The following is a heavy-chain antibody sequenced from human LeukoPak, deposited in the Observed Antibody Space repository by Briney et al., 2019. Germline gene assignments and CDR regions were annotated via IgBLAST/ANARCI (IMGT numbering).Heavy chain of an antibody. D-gene: IGHD6-6*01. V-gene: IGHV3-23*01. CDR2: ISGSGDST. CDR1: GFTFSRYA. CDR3: APRYSSSSY. Sequence: GGSLRLSCAASGFTFSRYAMSWVRQAPGKGLEWVSTISGSGDSTYYAASVKGRFTISRDNSKNTLYLQMNSLRAEDTAVYYCAPRYSSSSYWGQGTLVTVSS. J-gene: IGHJ4*02.